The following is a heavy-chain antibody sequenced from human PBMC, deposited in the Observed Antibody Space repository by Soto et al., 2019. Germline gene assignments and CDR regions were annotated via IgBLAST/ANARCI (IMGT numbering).Heavy chain of an antibody. CDR2: IYYSGST. CDR1: GGSISSGDYY. J-gene: IGHJ4*02. D-gene: IGHD3-10*01. CDR3: ARDSDKDRGVISLDY. Sequence: PXETLSLTCTVSGGSISSGDYYWSWIRQPPGKGLEWIGYIYYSGSTYYNPSLKSRVTISVDTSKNQFSLKLSSVTAADTAVYYCARDSDKDRGVISLDYWGQGNLVTVSS. V-gene: IGHV4-30-4*01.